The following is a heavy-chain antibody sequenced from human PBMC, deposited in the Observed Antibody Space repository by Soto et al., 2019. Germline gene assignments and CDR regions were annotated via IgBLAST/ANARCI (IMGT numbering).Heavy chain of an antibody. D-gene: IGHD3-10*01. V-gene: IGHV3-23*01. CDR2: ISGSGGST. CDR1: GFTFSSYA. CDR3: AXPMVRGVISYFDY. Sequence: GGSLRLSCAASGFTFSSYAMSWVRQAPGKGLEWVSAISGSGGSTYYADSVKGRFTXSRDXSXXXXXXXXXXXRAEDTAVXYCAXPMVRGVISYFDYWGQGTLVTVSS. J-gene: IGHJ4*02.